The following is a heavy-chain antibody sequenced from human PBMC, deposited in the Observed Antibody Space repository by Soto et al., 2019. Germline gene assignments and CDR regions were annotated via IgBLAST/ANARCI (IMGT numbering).Heavy chain of an antibody. CDR1: GYTLTELS. D-gene: IGHD3-16*02. CDR2: FDPEDGET. V-gene: IGHV1-24*01. J-gene: IGHJ4*02. CDR3: ATEAPHTLMITFGGVIAN. Sequence: ASVKVSCNVSGYTLTELSMHWVRQAPGKGLEWMGGFDPEDGETSYAQKFQGRVTMTEDTSTDTAYMELSSLRSEDTAVYYCATEAPHTLMITFGGVIANWGQGTLVTVSS.